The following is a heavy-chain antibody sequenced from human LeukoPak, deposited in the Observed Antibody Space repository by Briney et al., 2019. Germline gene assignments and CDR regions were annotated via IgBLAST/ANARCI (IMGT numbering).Heavy chain of an antibody. CDR1: GYTFSTYF. Sequence: GASVKVSCKASGYTFSTYFIHWVRQAPGQGLEWMGWISAYNGNTNYAQKLQGRVTMTTDTSTSTAYMELRSLRSDDTAVYYCATGGGVDYYDSSGYYPADYWGQGTLVTVSS. V-gene: IGHV1-18*01. CDR2: ISAYNGNT. D-gene: IGHD3-22*01. J-gene: IGHJ4*02. CDR3: ATGGGVDYYDSSGYYPADY.